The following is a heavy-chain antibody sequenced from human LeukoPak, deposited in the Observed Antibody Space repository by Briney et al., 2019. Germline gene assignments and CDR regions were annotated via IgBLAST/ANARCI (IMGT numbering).Heavy chain of an antibody. CDR1: GASISSYY. V-gene: IGHV4-59*08. CDR3: ARGTRRHYDGSGYYYGEFDS. D-gene: IGHD3-22*01. CDR2: IHYSGST. Sequence: SETLSLTCAVSGASISSYYWSWVRQPPGKGLEWIAYIHYSGSTNYNPSLKSRVTISVDTSKNQASLKLSSVTAADTAMYYCARGTRRHYDGSGYYYGEFDSWGQGILVTVSS. J-gene: IGHJ4*02.